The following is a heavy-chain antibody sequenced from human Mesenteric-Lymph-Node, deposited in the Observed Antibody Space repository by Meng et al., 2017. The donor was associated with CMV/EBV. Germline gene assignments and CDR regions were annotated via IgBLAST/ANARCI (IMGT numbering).Heavy chain of an antibody. D-gene: IGHD4-17*01. J-gene: IGHJ4*02. CDR3: AHLTVTNALFDY. V-gene: IGHV2-5*02. Sequence: TFSGFSLSTSGVGVGWSRQPPGKALEWLALIYWDDDKRYSPSLKSRLTITKDTSKNQVVLTMTNMDPVDTATYYCAHLTVTNALFDYWGQGTLVTVSS. CDR1: GFSLSTSGVG. CDR2: IYWDDDK.